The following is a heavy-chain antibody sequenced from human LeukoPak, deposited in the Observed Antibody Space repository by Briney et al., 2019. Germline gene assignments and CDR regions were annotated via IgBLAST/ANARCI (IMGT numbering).Heavy chain of an antibody. Sequence: GGSLRLSCAASGFTFSSYTMNWVRQAPGKGLEWVSSISSSNSYIYYADSVKGRFTISRDNAKNSLYLQMNSLRAEDTAVYYCARDGAGSGYDFYYWGQGTLVTVSS. CDR1: GFTFSSYT. D-gene: IGHD5-12*01. V-gene: IGHV3-21*01. CDR3: ARDGAGSGYDFYY. J-gene: IGHJ4*02. CDR2: ISSSNSYI.